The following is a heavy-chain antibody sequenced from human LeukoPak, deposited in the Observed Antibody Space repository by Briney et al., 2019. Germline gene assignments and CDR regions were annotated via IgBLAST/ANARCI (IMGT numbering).Heavy chain of an antibody. V-gene: IGHV3-48*04. J-gene: IGHJ4*02. D-gene: IGHD2-2*01. CDR2: INDDSSDI. CDR1: GFTFSLYA. CDR3: ARDTFQPGLIDS. Sequence: QPGGSLRLSCTASGFTFSLYAMNWVRQAPGKGLEWISYINDDSSDIHYAGPVRGRFTISRDDARKTLYLQLSSLRVEDTAVYCCARDTFQPGLIDSWGQGTLVTVSS.